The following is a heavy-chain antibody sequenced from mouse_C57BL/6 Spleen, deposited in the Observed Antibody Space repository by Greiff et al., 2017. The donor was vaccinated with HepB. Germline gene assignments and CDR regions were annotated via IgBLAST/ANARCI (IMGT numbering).Heavy chain of an antibody. CDR1: GYTFTDYE. J-gene: IGHJ2*01. V-gene: IGHV1-15*01. D-gene: IGHD1-1*01. CDR2: IDPETGGT. CDR3: TRDYYGSSFYYFDY. Sequence: QVQLQQSGAELVRPGASVTLSCKASGYTFTDYEMHWVKQTPVHGLEWIGAIDPETGGTAYNQKFKGKAILTADKSSSTAYMELRSLTSEDSAVYYCTRDYYGSSFYYFDYGGQGTTLTVSS.